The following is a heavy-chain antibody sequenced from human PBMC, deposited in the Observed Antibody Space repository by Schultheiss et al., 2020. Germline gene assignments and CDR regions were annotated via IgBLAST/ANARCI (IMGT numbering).Heavy chain of an antibody. CDR3: ASTPTTPGYYYYGMDV. Sequence: SQTLSLTCTVSGGSISSSSYYWSWIRQPPGKGLEWIGYIYYSGSTNYNTSLKSRVTISVDTSKNQFSLKLSSVTAADTAVYYCASTPTTPGYYYYGMDVWGQGTTVTVSS. D-gene: IGHD4-17*01. CDR2: IYYSGST. J-gene: IGHJ6*02. CDR1: GGSISSSSYY. V-gene: IGHV4-61*01.